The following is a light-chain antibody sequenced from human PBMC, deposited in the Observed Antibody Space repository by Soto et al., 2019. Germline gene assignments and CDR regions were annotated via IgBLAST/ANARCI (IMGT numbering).Light chain of an antibody. J-gene: IGKJ1*01. CDR2: DAS. CDR3: QQYGASPWT. V-gene: IGKV3-11*01. CDR1: QSVSSY. Sequence: EIVLTQSPATLSLSPGERATLSCRASQSVSSYLAWYQQKPGQAPRLLIYDASNRATGIPARFSGSGSGTDFTLTISSLEPEDFAVYICQQYGASPWTFGQGTKVDIK.